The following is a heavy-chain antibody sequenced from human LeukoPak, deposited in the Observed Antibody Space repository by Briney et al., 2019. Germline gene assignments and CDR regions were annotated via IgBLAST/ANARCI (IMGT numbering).Heavy chain of an antibody. CDR2: SGSGGSP. J-gene: IGHJ4*02. CDR1: GFTFSSYA. CDR3: AKEGSGWYPGFDY. Sequence: QPGGSLRLSCAASGFTFSSYAMSWVRQAPGKGLEWVSTSGSGGSPFYADSVKGRFTISRDNSRNALYLQMNSLRVEDTAVYYCAKEGSGWYPGFDYWGQGILVTVSS. D-gene: IGHD6-19*01. V-gene: IGHV3-23*01.